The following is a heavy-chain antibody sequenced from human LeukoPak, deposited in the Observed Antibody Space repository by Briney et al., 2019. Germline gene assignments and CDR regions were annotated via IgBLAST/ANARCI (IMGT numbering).Heavy chain of an antibody. CDR1: GYTFTGYY. CDR3: AKGGGKIVGATTIDY. D-gene: IGHD1-26*01. Sequence: GASVKVSCKASGYTFTGYYMHWARQAPGQGLEWMGWMNPNSGNTGYAQKFQGRVTITRNTSISTAYMELSSLRAEDTAVYYCAKGGGKIVGATTIDYWGQGTLVTVSS. V-gene: IGHV1-8*03. CDR2: MNPNSGNT. J-gene: IGHJ4*02.